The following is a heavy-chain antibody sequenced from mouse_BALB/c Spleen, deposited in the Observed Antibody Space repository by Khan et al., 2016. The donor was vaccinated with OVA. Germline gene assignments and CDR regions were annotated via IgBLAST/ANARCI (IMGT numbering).Heavy chain of an antibody. CDR1: GFDFSRYW. V-gene: IGHV4-1*02. Sequence: EVKLLESGGGLVQPGGSLKLSCAASGFDFSRYWMSWVRQAPGKGLEWIGEINPDSSTINYTPSLKDKFIISRDNAKNTLYLQMSKVRSEETALYYCGRPYRYDGRAWFAYWGQGTLVTVSA. D-gene: IGHD2-14*01. CDR3: GRPYRYDGRAWFAY. J-gene: IGHJ3*01. CDR2: INPDSSTI.